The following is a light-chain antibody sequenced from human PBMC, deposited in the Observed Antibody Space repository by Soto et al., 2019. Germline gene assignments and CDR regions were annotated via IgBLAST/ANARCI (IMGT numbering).Light chain of an antibody. CDR1: SSDVGGYNY. V-gene: IGLV2-14*01. J-gene: IGLJ1*01. Sequence: QSALTQPASVSGSPGQSITISCTGTSSDVGGYNYVSWYQQNPGKAPKLMIYDVNNRPSGVSYRFSGSKSCNTASLTISGLQAEDEADYYCSSYTSSSTRVFGTGTKVTVL. CDR2: DVN. CDR3: SSYTSSSTRV.